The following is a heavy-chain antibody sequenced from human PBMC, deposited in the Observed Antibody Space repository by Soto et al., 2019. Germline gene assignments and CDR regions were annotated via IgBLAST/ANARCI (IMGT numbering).Heavy chain of an antibody. CDR1: GYTFTSYG. Sequence: QVQLVQSGAEVKKPGASVKVSCKASGYTFTSYGISWVRQAPGQGLEWMGWISAYNGNTNYAQKLQGRGTMTTDTATSTAYMEVRSLRSDDTAVYYCARGPVSLAWLSHGDAFDIWGQGTMVTVSS. CDR3: ARGPVSLAWLSHGDAFDI. D-gene: IGHD3-3*01. CDR2: ISAYNGNT. J-gene: IGHJ3*02. V-gene: IGHV1-18*01.